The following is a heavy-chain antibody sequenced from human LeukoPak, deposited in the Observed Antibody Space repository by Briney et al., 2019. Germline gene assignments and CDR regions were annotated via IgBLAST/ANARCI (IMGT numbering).Heavy chain of an antibody. D-gene: IGHD2-2*01. J-gene: IGHJ3*02. Sequence: GDSLKISCKGSAFSFTSYWIAWVRQMPGKGLEWMGIIYPGDSGTRYSPSFQGQVTMSADKSITTAYLQWSNLKASDTAIYYCARRRYCNSTSCYEGAFDIWGQGTMVTVSS. CDR3: ARRRYCNSTSCYEGAFDI. CDR2: IYPGDSGT. V-gene: IGHV5-51*01. CDR1: AFSFTSYW.